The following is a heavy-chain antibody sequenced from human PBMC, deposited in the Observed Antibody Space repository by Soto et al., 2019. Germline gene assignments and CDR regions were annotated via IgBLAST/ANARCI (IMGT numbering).Heavy chain of an antibody. V-gene: IGHV2-5*01. CDR3: AHRFDSSGYYRGEYFQH. D-gene: IGHD3-22*01. CDR2: IYWNDDK. Sequence: SGPTLVKPTQTLTLTCTFSGFSLSTSGVGVGWIRQPPGKALEWLALIYWNDDKRYSPSLKSRLTITKDTSKNQVVLTMTNMDPVDTATYYCAHRFDSSGYYRGEYFQHWGQGTLVTVSS. CDR1: GFSLSTSGVG. J-gene: IGHJ1*01.